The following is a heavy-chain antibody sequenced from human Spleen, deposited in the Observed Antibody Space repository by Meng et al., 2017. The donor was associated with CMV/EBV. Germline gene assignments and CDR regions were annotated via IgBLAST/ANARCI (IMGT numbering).Heavy chain of an antibody. Sequence: GGSLRLSCAASGFTVSLNYMTWARQAPGKGLEWVSFIYRGGNTYYADSVKGRFTISRDNAKNSLYLQMNSLRAEDTAVYYCARVDSSVPFDYWGQGTLVTVSS. CDR1: GFTVSLNY. CDR2: IYRGGNT. J-gene: IGHJ4*02. CDR3: ARVDSSVPFDY. V-gene: IGHV3-53*01. D-gene: IGHD6-19*01.